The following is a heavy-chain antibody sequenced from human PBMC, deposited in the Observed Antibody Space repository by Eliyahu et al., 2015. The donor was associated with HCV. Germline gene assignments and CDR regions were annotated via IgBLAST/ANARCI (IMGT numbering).Heavy chain of an antibody. V-gene: IGHV3-9*01. D-gene: IGHD5-12*01. CDR1: GFNFEDYA. Sequence: EVQLVESGGGLVQPGRSLRLSCAASGFNFEDYAMHWVRQAPGKGLEWVSGISWNSGSIDYADSVKGRFTISRDNAKNSLYLQMNSLRPEDTALYYCAKDPYSGPSGAFDIWGQGTMVTVSS. CDR2: ISWNSGSI. J-gene: IGHJ3*02. CDR3: AKDPYSGPSGAFDI.